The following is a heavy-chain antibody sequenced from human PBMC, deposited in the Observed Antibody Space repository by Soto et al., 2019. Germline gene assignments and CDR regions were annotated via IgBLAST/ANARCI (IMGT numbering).Heavy chain of an antibody. Sequence: GGSLRLSCAASGFTFSSYSMNWVRQAPGKGLEWVSYISSSSSTIYYADSVKGRFTISRDNAKNSLYLQMNSLRAEDTAVYYCARGPNDEPYCSGGSCYWTDDAFDIWGQGTMVTVSS. J-gene: IGHJ3*02. V-gene: IGHV3-48*01. CDR3: ARGPNDEPYCSGGSCYWTDDAFDI. CDR1: GFTFSSYS. D-gene: IGHD2-15*01. CDR2: ISSSSSTI.